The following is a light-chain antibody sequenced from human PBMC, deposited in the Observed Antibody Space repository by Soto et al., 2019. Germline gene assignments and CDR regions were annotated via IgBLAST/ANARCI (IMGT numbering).Light chain of an antibody. CDR3: SSYTSSSTLYV. J-gene: IGLJ1*01. CDR2: EVS. Sequence: QSALTQPASVSGSPGQSITISCTGTRSDVGGYKYVSWYQQHPGKAPKLMIYEVSNRPSGVSNRSSGSKSGNTASLTISGLQAEDEADYYCSSYTSSSTLYVFGTGTKVTVL. V-gene: IGLV2-14*01. CDR1: RSDVGGYKY.